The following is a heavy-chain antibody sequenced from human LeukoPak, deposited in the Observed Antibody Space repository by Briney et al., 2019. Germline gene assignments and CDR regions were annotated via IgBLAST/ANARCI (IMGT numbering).Heavy chain of an antibody. V-gene: IGHV3-74*01. CDR3: ARGPPLRRITIFGVVKNWYFDL. D-gene: IGHD3-3*01. Sequence: PGGALRLSCAASGFTFSTYRIHSVLQAPGNRLLLVSPLNSYRSSTSYADSVKGRFTIYRDNAKNTLYLQMNSLRAEDTAVYYCARGPPLRRITIFGVVKNWYFDLWGRGTLVTVSS. CDR2: LNSYRSST. CDR1: GFTFSTYR. J-gene: IGHJ2*01.